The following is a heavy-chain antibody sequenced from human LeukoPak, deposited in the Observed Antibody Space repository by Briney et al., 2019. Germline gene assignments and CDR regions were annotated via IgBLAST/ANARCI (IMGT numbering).Heavy chain of an antibody. Sequence: GASVKVSCKASGGTFSSYAISWVRQAPGQGLERMGGIIPIFGTANYAQKFQGRVTITADESTSTAYMELSSLRSEDTAVYYCARGYYGDYDESDYWGQGTLVTVSS. CDR1: GGTFSSYA. V-gene: IGHV1-69*13. D-gene: IGHD4-17*01. J-gene: IGHJ4*02. CDR3: ARGYYGDYDESDY. CDR2: IIPIFGTA.